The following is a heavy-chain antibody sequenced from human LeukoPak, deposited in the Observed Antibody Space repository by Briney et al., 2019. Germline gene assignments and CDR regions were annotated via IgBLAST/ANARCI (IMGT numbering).Heavy chain of an antibody. Sequence: SETLSLTCTVSGGXISSGGYYWSWIRQHPGKGLEWIGYIYYGGSTYYNPSLKSRVTISVDTSKNQFSLKLSSVTAADTAVYYCARGSGGMYSSSFPYFDYWGQGTLVTVSS. CDR3: ARGSGGMYSSSFPYFDY. CDR2: IYYGGST. J-gene: IGHJ4*02. D-gene: IGHD6-13*01. V-gene: IGHV4-31*03. CDR1: GGXISSGGYY.